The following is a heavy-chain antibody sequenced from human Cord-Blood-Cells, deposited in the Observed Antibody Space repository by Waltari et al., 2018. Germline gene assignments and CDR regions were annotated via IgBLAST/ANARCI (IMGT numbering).Heavy chain of an antibody. D-gene: IGHD3-10*01. Sequence: QVQLPQWGAGLLKPSETLYLTCAVYGGSFSGYYWSWLRQPPGKGLEWIGEINHSGSTNYNPSLKSRVTISVDTSKNQFSLKLSSVTAADTAVYYCARELATMVRGVIKDWGQGTLVTVSS. J-gene: IGHJ4*02. CDR1: GGSFSGYY. CDR2: INHSGST. V-gene: IGHV4-34*01. CDR3: ARELATMVRGVIKD.